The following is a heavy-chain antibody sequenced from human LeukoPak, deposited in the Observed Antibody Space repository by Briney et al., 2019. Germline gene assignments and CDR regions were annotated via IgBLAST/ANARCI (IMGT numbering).Heavy chain of an antibody. CDR2: ISGSGGST. V-gene: IGHV3-23*01. D-gene: IGHD1-26*01. CDR1: GFTFSSYA. Sequence: HPGGSLRLSCAASGFTFSSYAMSWVRQAPGKGLGWVSAISGSGGSTYYADSVKGRFTISRDNSKNTLYLQMNSLRAEDTAVYYCAKDPGVLWELPYWGQGTLVTVSS. J-gene: IGHJ4*02. CDR3: AKDPGVLWELPY.